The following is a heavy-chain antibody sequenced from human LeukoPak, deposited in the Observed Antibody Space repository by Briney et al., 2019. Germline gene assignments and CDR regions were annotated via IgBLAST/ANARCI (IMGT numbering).Heavy chain of an antibody. Sequence: SETLSLTCAVYGGSFSGYYWSWIRQPPGKRLEWIGEINHSGSTNYNPSLKSRVTISVDTSKNQFSLTLSSVTAADTAVYYCARDGLYEGGGYWGQGTLVTVSS. J-gene: IGHJ4*02. D-gene: IGHD2/OR15-2a*01. CDR3: ARDGLYEGGGY. CDR1: GGSFSGYY. V-gene: IGHV4-34*01. CDR2: INHSGST.